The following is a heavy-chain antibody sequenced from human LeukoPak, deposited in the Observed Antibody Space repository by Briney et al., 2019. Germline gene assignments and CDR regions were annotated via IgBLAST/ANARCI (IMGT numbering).Heavy chain of an antibody. D-gene: IGHD3-10*01. J-gene: IGHJ3*02. V-gene: IGHV4-31*03. Sequence: SETLSLTCTVSGGSISSGGSYWSWIRQHPGKGLEWIGYIYYSGSTYYNPSLKSRVTISVDTSKNQFSLKLSSVTAADTAVYYCARGGWYYGQFAPDAFDIWGQGTMVTVSS. CDR3: ARGGWYYGQFAPDAFDI. CDR2: IYYSGST. CDR1: GGSISSGGSY.